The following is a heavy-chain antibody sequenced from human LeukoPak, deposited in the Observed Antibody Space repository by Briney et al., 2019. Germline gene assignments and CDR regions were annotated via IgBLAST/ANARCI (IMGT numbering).Heavy chain of an antibody. J-gene: IGHJ5*02. D-gene: IGHD4-17*01. CDR1: GGSVSSGSYY. CDR2: VYYSGST. V-gene: IGHV4-61*01. CDR3: TRTNYGDYNWFDP. Sequence: SGTLSLTCTVSGGSVSSGSYYWRWIRQPPGQGLEWIGYVYYSGSTKYNPSLKSRVTMSVDTSKNQFSLKVTSVTAADTAVYYCTRTNYGDYNWFDPWGQGTLVTVSS.